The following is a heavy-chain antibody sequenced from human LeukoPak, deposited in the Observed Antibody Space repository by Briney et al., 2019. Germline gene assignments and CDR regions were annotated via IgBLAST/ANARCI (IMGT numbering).Heavy chain of an antibody. J-gene: IGHJ5*02. CDR2: ISAYNGNT. CDR3: ARGLDYDFWSGKGNWFDP. V-gene: IGHV1-18*01. D-gene: IGHD3-3*01. CDR1: GYTFTSYG. Sequence: ASVKVSCKASGYTFTSYGISWVRQAPGQGLEWMGWISAYNGNTNYAQKLQGRVTMTTDTSTSTAYMELRSLRSDDTAVYYCARGLDYDFWSGKGNWFDPWGQGTLVTVSS.